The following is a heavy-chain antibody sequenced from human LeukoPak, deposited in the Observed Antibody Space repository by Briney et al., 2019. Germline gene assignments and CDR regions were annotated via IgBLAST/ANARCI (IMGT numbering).Heavy chain of an antibody. D-gene: IGHD5-24*01. Sequence: SETLSLTCTVSGGSISSYHWGWIRQPPGKGLEWIGSIYYSGSTYYNPSLKSRVTISVDTSKNQFSLKLSSVTAADTAVYYCARHREGPPYYFDYWGQGTLVTVSS. J-gene: IGHJ4*02. CDR3: ARHREGPPYYFDY. CDR1: GGSISSYH. V-gene: IGHV4-39*01. CDR2: IYYSGST.